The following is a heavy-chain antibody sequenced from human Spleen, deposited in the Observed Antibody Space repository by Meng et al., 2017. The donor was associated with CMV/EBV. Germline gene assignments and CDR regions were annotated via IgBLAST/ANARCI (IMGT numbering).Heavy chain of an antibody. CDR2: IRYDGSDK. Sequence: GGSLRLSCAASGFTSFYGMQWVRQAPGKGLEWVAFIRYDGSDKYYADSLKGRFTISRDNSKNTLYLQMNSLRGEDTAVYYCAKSGVYSSGWHNWFDPWGQGTLVTVSS. J-gene: IGHJ5*02. D-gene: IGHD6-19*01. V-gene: IGHV3-30*02. CDR1: GFTSFYG. CDR3: AKSGVYSSGWHNWFDP.